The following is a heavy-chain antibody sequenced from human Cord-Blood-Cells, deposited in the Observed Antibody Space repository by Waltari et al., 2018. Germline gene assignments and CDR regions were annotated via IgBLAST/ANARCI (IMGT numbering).Heavy chain of an antibody. J-gene: IGHJ6*02. CDR3: ARGYSSSYYYYGMDV. CDR1: GYTFTGYY. D-gene: IGHD6-6*01. CDR2: INPNSGGT. V-gene: IGHV1-2*02. Sequence: QVQLVQSGAEVKKPGASVKVSCKASGYTFTGYYMHWVRQAPGQGLEWMGWINPNSGGTNYARKFQGRVTMTRDTSISTAYMELGRLRSDDTAVYYCARGYSSSYYYYGMDVWGQGTTVTVSS.